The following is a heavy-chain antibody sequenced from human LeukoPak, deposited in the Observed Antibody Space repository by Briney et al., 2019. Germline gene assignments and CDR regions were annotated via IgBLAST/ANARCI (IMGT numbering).Heavy chain of an antibody. CDR2: ISSSSSSI. D-gene: IGHD5-24*01. V-gene: IGHV3-48*01. CDR3: ARVGRDWGDRDY. Sequence: AGGSLRLSCAASGFTFRVYSMNWVRQAPGKGLEWVSYISSSSSSIYYTDSVKGRFTISRDNAKNSLYLQMNSLRVEDTAVYHCARVGRDWGDRDYWGQGTLVTVSS. J-gene: IGHJ4*02. CDR1: GFTFRVYS.